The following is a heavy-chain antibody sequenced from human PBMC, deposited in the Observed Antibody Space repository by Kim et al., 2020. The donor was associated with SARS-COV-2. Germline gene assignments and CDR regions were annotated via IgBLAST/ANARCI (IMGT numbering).Heavy chain of an antibody. J-gene: IGHJ6*02. V-gene: IGHV1-8*01. CDR2: MNHNSGNT. Sequence: ASVKVSCKASGYTFTSYDINWVRQATGQGLAWMGWMNHNSGNTGYTQKFQGRVTMTMNTTISQAYMELSSLRAEDTAVYYCSGDFTYYYGMDVWGQGTTVTVSS. D-gene: IGHD2-21*02. CDR3: SGDFTYYYGMDV. CDR1: GYTFTSYD.